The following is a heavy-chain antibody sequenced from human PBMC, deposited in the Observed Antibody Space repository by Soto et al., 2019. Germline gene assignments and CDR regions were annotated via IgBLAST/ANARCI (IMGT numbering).Heavy chain of an antibody. D-gene: IGHD5-12*01. CDR3: VRVVAIPGYPDN. CDR1: GATFSSYA. V-gene: IGHV1-69*14. CDR2: IVPTVDTS. J-gene: IGHJ4*02. Sequence: QVQLVQSGAEVRQPASSVKVSCKTSGATFSSYAITWVRQAPGQGLEWMGGIVPTVDTSTYAQKFQGRVTITADKFTNTVYMELSSLRSDDTAFYYCVRVVAIPGYPDNWGQGTLVTVSS.